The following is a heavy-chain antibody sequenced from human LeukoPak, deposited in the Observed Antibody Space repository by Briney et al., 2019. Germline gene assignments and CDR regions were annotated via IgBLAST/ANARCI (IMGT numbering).Heavy chain of an antibody. CDR3: AKIGGGYSRKQNQKNFDY. J-gene: IGHJ4*02. Sequence: PGGSLRLSCAASGFTFSTYAMTWVRQAPGEGLEWVSAISGSGGSTYYADSVKGRFTISRDNSKNTLYLQMNSLRAEDTAVYYCAKIGGGYSRKQNQKNFDYWGQGTLVTVSS. D-gene: IGHD6-13*01. CDR2: ISGSGGST. CDR1: GFTFSTYA. V-gene: IGHV3-23*01.